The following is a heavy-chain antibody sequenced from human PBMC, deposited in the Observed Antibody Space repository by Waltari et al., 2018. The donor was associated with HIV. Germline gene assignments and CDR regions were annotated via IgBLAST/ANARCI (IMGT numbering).Heavy chain of an antibody. J-gene: IGHJ4*02. CDR3: ARAYSSSWDFDY. CDR2: IYYSGST. D-gene: IGHD6-13*01. CDR1: GGSISSYY. Sequence: ESGPGLVKPSETLSLTCTVSGGSISSYYWSWIRQPPGKGLEWIGYIYYSGSTNYNPSLKSRVTISVDTSKNQFSLKLSSVTAADTAVYYCARAYSSSWDFDYWGQGTLVTVSS. V-gene: IGHV4-59*01.